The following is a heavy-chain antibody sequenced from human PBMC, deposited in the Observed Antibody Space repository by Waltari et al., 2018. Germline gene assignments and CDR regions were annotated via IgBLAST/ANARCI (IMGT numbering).Heavy chain of an antibody. Sequence: QVQLQQWGAGLLKPSETLSLTCAVYGGSFSGYYWSWIRQPPGKGLEWIGEINHSGSTNYNPSLKSRVTISVDTSKNQFSLKLSSVTAADTAVYYCARASGSYFFISTYYGMDVWGQGTTVTVSS. CDR1: GGSFSGYY. CDR2: INHSGST. CDR3: ARASGSYFFISTYYGMDV. D-gene: IGHD1-26*01. J-gene: IGHJ6*02. V-gene: IGHV4-34*01.